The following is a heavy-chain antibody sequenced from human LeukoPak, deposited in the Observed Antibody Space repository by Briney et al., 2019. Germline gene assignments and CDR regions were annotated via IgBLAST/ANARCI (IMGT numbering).Heavy chain of an antibody. D-gene: IGHD2-2*01. CDR2: ISYDGSNK. Sequence: GRSLRLSCAASGFTFSSYAMHWVRQAPGKGLEWVAVISYDGSNKYYADSVKGRFTISRDNSKNTLYLQMNSLRAEDTAVYCCARDAKLGYCSSTSCLGDAFDIWGQGTMVTVSS. J-gene: IGHJ3*02. CDR3: ARDAKLGYCSSTSCLGDAFDI. V-gene: IGHV3-30*01. CDR1: GFTFSSYA.